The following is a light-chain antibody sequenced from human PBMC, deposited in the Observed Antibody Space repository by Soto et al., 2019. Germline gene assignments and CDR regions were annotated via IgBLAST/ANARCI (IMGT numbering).Light chain of an antibody. CDR1: QSVSNW. Sequence: DIQMTQSPSTLSASVGDRVTIACRASQSVSNWLAWYQQKPGKAPKILIYKASSLESGVPSRFSGSGSGKDSTLTISSLPHDDFETYYCQHYNGYRWTFGQGTQVDI. CDR3: QHYNGYRWT. CDR2: KAS. V-gene: IGKV1-5*03. J-gene: IGKJ1*01.